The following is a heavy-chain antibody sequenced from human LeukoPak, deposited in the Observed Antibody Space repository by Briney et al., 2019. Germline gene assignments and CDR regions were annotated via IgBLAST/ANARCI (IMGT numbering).Heavy chain of an antibody. Sequence: GASVRLSCKASGYTFTGYYMHWVRQAPGQGLEWMGWINPNSGGTNYAQKFQGRVTMTRDTSISTAYMELSRLRSDDTAVYYCARDRKAGYYYGSGPYWGYWGQGTLVTVSS. V-gene: IGHV1-2*02. J-gene: IGHJ4*02. CDR3: ARDRKAGYYYGSGPYWGY. CDR2: INPNSGGT. D-gene: IGHD3-10*01. CDR1: GYTFTGYY.